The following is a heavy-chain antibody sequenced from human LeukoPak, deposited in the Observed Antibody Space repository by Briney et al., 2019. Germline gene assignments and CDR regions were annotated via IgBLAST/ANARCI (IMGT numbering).Heavy chain of an antibody. V-gene: IGHV1-18*01. D-gene: IGHD5-24*01. J-gene: IGHJ4*02. CDR1: RYTFTTSG. CDR3: ARDRDSYNLFDY. CDR2: ISAYNGNT. Sequence: APVKVSCKASRYTFTTSGISSVRQAPGQGLEGRGWISAYNGNTNYAQKLQGRVTMTTDTSTSTAYMELRSLRSDDTAVYYCARDRDSYNLFDYWGQGTLVTVSS.